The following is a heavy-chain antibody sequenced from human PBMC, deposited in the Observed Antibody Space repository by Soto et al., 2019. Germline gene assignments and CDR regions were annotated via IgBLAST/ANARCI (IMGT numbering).Heavy chain of an antibody. Sequence: EVQLVESGGGLVQPGRSLRLSCVASGFTFTDYNMHWVRQAPGKGLEWVSSICWSSNCIGYADSVKGRFTISRDNAKNSLDLQMNSLRAEDTAVYYCVRDMSSLAAGTGTFDYWGQGTLVIVSS. CDR2: ICWSSNCI. V-gene: IGHV3-9*01. CDR3: VRDMSSLAAGTGTFDY. D-gene: IGHD6-25*01. CDR1: GFTFTDYN. J-gene: IGHJ4*02.